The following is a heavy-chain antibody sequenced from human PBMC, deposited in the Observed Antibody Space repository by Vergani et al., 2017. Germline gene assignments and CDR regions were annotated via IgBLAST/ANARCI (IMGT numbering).Heavy chain of an antibody. CDR3: ARDRVAVAGLGGLDAFDI. D-gene: IGHD6-19*01. CDR2: INPSGGST. Sequence: QVQLVQSGAEVKKPGASVKVSCKASGYTFTSYYMHWVRQAPGQGLEWMGIINPSGGSTSYAQKFQGRVTMTRDTSTSTVYMELSSLRSEDTDVYYCARDRVAVAGLGGLDAFDIWGQGTMVTVSS. CDR1: GYTFTSYY. V-gene: IGHV1-46*03. J-gene: IGHJ3*02.